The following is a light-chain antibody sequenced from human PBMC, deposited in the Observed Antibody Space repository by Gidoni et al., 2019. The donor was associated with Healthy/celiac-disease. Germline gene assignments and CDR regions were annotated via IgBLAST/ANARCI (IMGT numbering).Light chain of an antibody. CDR2: DAS. CDR3: QQYNSYSPWT. J-gene: IGKJ1*01. V-gene: IGKV1-5*01. Sequence: DIQMTQSPSTLSASVGDRVTITCRASQSISSWLAWYQQKPGKAPKLLIYDASSLESGVPSRFSGSGSGKEFKLTISSLQPDDFATYYCQQYNSYSPWTFGQGTKVEIK. CDR1: QSISSW.